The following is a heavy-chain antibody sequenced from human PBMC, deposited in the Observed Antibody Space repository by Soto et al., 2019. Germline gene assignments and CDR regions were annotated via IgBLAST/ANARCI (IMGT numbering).Heavy chain of an antibody. V-gene: IGHV1-18*01. J-gene: IGHJ5*02. Sequence: ASVKVSCKASGYTFTSYGISWVRQAPGQGLEWMGWISAYNGNTNYAQKLQGRVTMTTDTSTSTAYMELRSLRSDDTAVYYRARDLFGVAAAGTDWFDPWGQGTLVTVSS. D-gene: IGHD6-13*01. CDR3: ARDLFGVAAAGTDWFDP. CDR1: GYTFTSYG. CDR2: ISAYNGNT.